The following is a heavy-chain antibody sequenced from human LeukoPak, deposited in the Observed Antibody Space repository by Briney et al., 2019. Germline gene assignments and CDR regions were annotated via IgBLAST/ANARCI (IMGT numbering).Heavy chain of an antibody. CDR1: GGSFSGYY. CDR2: INHSGST. Sequence: PSETLSPTCAVYGGSFSGYYWSWIRQPPGKGLEWIGEINHSGSTNYNPSLKSRVTISVDTSKNQFSLKLSSVTAADTAVYYCARRRHYYGSGSPFDYWGQGTLVTVSS. CDR3: ARRRHYYGSGSPFDY. D-gene: IGHD3-10*01. V-gene: IGHV4-34*01. J-gene: IGHJ4*02.